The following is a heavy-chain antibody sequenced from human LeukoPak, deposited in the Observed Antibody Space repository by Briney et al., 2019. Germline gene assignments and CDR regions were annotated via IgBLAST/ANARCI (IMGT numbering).Heavy chain of an antibody. Sequence: GASVKVSCKASGHTFTSYYIVWVRRAPGQGLQLMGRISAYNGQTHYAQKVKGRVTMTTDPSTSTVYMELRSLTSDDTALYYSAWDSGAFEIWGQGTMVTVSS. CDR1: GHTFTSYY. CDR3: AWDSGAFEI. V-gene: IGHV1-18*01. CDR2: ISAYNGQT. J-gene: IGHJ3*02.